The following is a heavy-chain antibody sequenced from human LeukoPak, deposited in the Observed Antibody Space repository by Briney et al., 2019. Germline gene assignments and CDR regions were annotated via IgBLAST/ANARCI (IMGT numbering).Heavy chain of an antibody. CDR2: MNPNSGNT. V-gene: IGHV1-8*01. J-gene: IGHJ6*02. CDR3: ATRRDGSGYYYVLWYYYYGMDV. CDR1: GYTFTSYD. Sequence: ASVKVSCKASGYTFTSYDINWVRQATGQGLEWMGRMNPNSGNTGYAQKFQGRVTMTRNTSISTAYMELSSLRSEDTAVYYCATRRDGSGYYYVLWYYYYGMDVWGQGTTVTVSS. D-gene: IGHD3-22*01.